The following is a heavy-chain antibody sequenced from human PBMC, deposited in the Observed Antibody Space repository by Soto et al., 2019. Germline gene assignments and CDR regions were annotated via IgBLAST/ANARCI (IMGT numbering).Heavy chain of an antibody. D-gene: IGHD4-17*01. Sequence: QVQLVQSGAEVKKPGASVKVSCKASGYTFTSYGISWVRQAPGQGLEWMGWISAYNGNTNYAQKLQGRVTMTTDTCTSTDYMELRSLRSDDTGVYYCAGESYGDPPSEKADYYFYYYMDVWGKGTTVTVSS. CDR2: ISAYNGNT. CDR3: AGESYGDPPSEKADYYFYYYMDV. V-gene: IGHV1-18*01. CDR1: GYTFTSYG. J-gene: IGHJ6*03.